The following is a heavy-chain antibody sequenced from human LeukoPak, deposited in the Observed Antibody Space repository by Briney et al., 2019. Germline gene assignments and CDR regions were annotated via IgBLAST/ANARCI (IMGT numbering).Heavy chain of an antibody. CDR3: ARVLSGSSWPFDY. D-gene: IGHD6-13*01. CDR2: IYHSGST. CDR1: GYSISSGYY. Sequence: SETLSLTCTVSGYSISSGYYWGWIRQPPGKGLEWIGSIYHSGSTYYNPSLKSRVTISVDTSKNQFSLKLSSVTAADTAVYYCARVLSGSSWPFDYWGQGTLVTVSS. J-gene: IGHJ4*02. V-gene: IGHV4-38-2*02.